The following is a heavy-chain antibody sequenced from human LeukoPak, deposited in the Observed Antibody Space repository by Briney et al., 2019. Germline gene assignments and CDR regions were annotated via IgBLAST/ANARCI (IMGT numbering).Heavy chain of an antibody. V-gene: IGHV4-38-2*02. J-gene: IGHJ5*02. CDR3: ARHGSSSFDP. CDR1: GYSISSGYY. Sequence: SETLSLTCTVSGYSISSGYYWGWIRQPPGKGLEWIGSIYYSGSTYYNPSLKSRVTISVDTSKNQFSLKLSSVTAADTAVYYCARHGSSSFDPWGQGTLVTVSS. CDR2: IYYSGST. D-gene: IGHD3-3*01.